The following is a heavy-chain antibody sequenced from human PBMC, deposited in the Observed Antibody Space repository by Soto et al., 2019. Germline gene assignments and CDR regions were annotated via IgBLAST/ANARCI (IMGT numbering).Heavy chain of an antibody. Sequence: QVQLVQSGAEVKKPGSSVKVSCKASGGTFSSYAISWVRQAPGQGLEWMRGIIPIFGTANYAQKFQGRVTITADESTSTAYMELSSLRSEDTAVYYCARLTSLPAAIIGGDYWGQGTLVTVSS. CDR1: GGTFSSYA. J-gene: IGHJ4*02. D-gene: IGHD2-2*01. CDR3: ARLTSLPAAIIGGDY. V-gene: IGHV1-69*01. CDR2: IIPIFGTA.